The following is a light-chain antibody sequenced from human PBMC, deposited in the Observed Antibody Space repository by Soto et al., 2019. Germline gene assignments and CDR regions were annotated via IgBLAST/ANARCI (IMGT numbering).Light chain of an antibody. J-gene: IGKJ2*01. V-gene: IGKV3-15*01. CDR2: GAS. CDR1: QSVGSN. Sequence: EIVMTQSPATLSVSPGERATLSCRATQSVGSNLAWYQQKPGQAPRLLIYGASTRATGIPARFSGSGSGTEFTLTISGLQSEDFAVYYCQQYNNWPLEFTFCQGTKLEIK. CDR3: QQYNNWPLEFT.